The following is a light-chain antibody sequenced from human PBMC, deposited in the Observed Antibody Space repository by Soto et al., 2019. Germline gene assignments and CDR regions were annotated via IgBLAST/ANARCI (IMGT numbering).Light chain of an antibody. J-gene: IGKJ1*01. CDR1: QSVSSY. CDR3: QQRSNWPPWT. V-gene: IGKV3-11*01. CDR2: DAS. Sequence: EIVLTQSPGNLSLSPGERATLSCRASQSVSSYLAWYQQKPGQAPRLLIYDASNRATGIPARFSGSGSGTDFTLTISSLEPEDFAVYYCQQRSNWPPWTFGQGTKVDIK.